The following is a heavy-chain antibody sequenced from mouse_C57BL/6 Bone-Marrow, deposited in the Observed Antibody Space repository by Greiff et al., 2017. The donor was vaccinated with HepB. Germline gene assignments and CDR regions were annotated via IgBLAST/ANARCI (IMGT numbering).Heavy chain of an antibody. J-gene: IGHJ2*01. V-gene: IGHV1-81*01. CDR1: GYTFTSYG. Sequence: QVQLQQSGAELARPGASVKLSCKASGYTFTSYGISWVKQRTGQGLEWIGEIYPRSGNTYYNEKFKGKATLTADKSSSTAYMELRSLTSEDSAVYFCARLVITTVVDTYWGQGTTLTVSS. CDR2: IYPRSGNT. CDR3: ARLVITTVVDTY. D-gene: IGHD1-1*01.